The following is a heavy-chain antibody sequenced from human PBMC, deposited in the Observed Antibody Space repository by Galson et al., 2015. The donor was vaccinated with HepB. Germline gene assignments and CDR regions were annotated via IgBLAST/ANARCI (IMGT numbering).Heavy chain of an antibody. CDR3: AKGIVVVPAAPLYYMDV. J-gene: IGHJ6*03. CDR1: GFTFSSYG. Sequence: SLRLSCAASGFTFSSYGMHWVRQAPGKGLEWVAVISYDGSNKYYADSVKGRFTISRDNSKNTLYLQMNSLRAEDTAVYYCAKGIVVVPAAPLYYMDVWGKGTTVTVSS. V-gene: IGHV3-30*18. D-gene: IGHD2-2*01. CDR2: ISYDGSNK.